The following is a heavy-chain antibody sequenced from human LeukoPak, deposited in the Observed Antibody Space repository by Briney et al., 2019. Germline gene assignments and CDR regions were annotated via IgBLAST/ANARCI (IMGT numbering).Heavy chain of an antibody. J-gene: IGHJ4*02. Sequence: ASVKVSCKASGYTFTGYYMHWVRQAPGQGLEWMGWINPNSGGTNYAQKFQGRVTMTRDTSISTAYMELSRLTPDDTAVYYCAKHSSAPGWGFDYWGQGTLVTVSS. CDR3: AKHSSAPGWGFDY. D-gene: IGHD6-25*01. CDR2: INPNSGGT. V-gene: IGHV1-2*02. CDR1: GYTFTGYY.